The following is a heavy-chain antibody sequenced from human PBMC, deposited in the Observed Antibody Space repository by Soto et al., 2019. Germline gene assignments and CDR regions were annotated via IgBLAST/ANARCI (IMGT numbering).Heavy chain of an antibody. CDR2: ISSSSSYI. Sequence: GGSLRLSCAASGFTFSSYSMNWVRQAPGKGLEWVSSISSSSSYIYYADSVKGRFTISRDNAKNSLYLQMNSLRAEDTAVYYCASQYYDSSGYQFDPWGQGTLVTVSS. CDR3: ASQYYDSSGYQFDP. V-gene: IGHV3-21*01. CDR1: GFTFSSYS. D-gene: IGHD3-22*01. J-gene: IGHJ5*02.